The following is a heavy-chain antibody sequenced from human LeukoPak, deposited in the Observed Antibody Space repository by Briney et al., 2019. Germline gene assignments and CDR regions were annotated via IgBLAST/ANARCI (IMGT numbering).Heavy chain of an antibody. CDR1: GFTFSSYA. D-gene: IGHD3-10*01. J-gene: IGHJ4*02. V-gene: IGHV3-23*01. CDR3: AMGLWFGEYLFDY. CDR2: ISGSGGST. Sequence: GGSLRLSCAASGFTFSSYAMSWVRRAPGKGLEWVSAISGSGGSTYYADSVKGRFTISRDNSKNTLYLQMNSLRAEDTAVYYCAMGLWFGEYLFDYWGQGTLVTVSS.